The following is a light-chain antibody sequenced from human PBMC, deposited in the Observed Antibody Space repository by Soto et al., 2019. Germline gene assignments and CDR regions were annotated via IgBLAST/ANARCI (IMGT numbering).Light chain of an antibody. CDR1: SSDVGGYNY. CDR3: SSYGGSNNFYV. V-gene: IGLV2-8*01. J-gene: IGLJ1*01. CDR2: EVN. Sequence: QSVLTQPPSASGSPGQSVAISCTGTSSDVGGYNYVSWYQQHPGKAPKLMIYEVNKRPSGVPDRFSGSKSGNTASLTVSGLQAEDEADYYCSSYGGSNNFYVFGTGTKVTVL.